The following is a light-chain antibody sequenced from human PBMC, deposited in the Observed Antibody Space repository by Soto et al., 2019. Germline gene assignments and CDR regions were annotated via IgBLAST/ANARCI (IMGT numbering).Light chain of an antibody. V-gene: IGLV1-44*01. J-gene: IGLJ2*01. CDR2: SSD. CDR3: AAWDDSLNGPYVV. CDR1: SSNIGSNT. Sequence: QAVVTQPPSASGTPGQRVTISCSGSSSNIGSNTVNWYQHLPGTAPKLLIYSSDQRPSGVPDRFSGSKSGTSASLAISGLQSADEADYYCAAWDDSLNGPYVVFGGGTQLTVL.